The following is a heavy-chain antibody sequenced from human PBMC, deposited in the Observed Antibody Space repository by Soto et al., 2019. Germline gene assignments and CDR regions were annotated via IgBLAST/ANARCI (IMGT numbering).Heavy chain of an antibody. J-gene: IGHJ6*03. CDR2: IYSGGST. Sequence: EVQLVESGGGLVQPGGSLILSCAASGFTVSSNYMSWVRQAPGKGLEWVSVIYSGGSTYYADSVKGRFTISRDNSKHTLYLQMKSLRDEDTAVYYCASRACSSTSCYRVGGMDVWGKGTTVTVSS. CDR1: GFTVSSNY. V-gene: IGHV3-66*01. D-gene: IGHD2-2*01. CDR3: ASRACSSTSCYRVGGMDV.